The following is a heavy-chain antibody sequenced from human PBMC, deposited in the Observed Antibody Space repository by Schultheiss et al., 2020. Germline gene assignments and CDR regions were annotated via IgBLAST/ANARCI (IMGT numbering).Heavy chain of an antibody. V-gene: IGHV3-74*01. Sequence: GGSLRLSCAASGFTFSNYAMHWVRQAPGKGLVWVSRINSDGSSTSYADSVKGRFTISRDNAKNTLYLQMNSLRPDDTAFYYCAKFSYGEPRDSWGQGTLVTVSS. CDR3: AKFSYGEPRDS. D-gene: IGHD5-18*01. CDR1: GFTFSNYA. CDR2: INSDGSST. J-gene: IGHJ4*02.